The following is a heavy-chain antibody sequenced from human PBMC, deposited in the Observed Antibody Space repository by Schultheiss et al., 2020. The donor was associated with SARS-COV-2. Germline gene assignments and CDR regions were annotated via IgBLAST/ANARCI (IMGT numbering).Heavy chain of an antibody. CDR1: GDPLSYGGFY. D-gene: IGHD4-17*01. V-gene: IGHV4-31*03. CDR3: ARRGDYGDYVDY. Sequence: SETLSLTCTVSGDPLSYGGFYWTWIRQYPGKTLEWIGSIYHSGSTFYSPSLKSRLTISVDTSKNQFSLEMTSVTPADTAVYYCARRGDYGDYVDYWGQGTLVTVSS. CDR2: IYHSGST. J-gene: IGHJ4*02.